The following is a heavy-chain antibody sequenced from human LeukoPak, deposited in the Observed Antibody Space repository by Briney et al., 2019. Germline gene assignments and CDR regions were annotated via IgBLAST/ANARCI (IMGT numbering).Heavy chain of an antibody. Sequence: SETLSLTCAVSGGSISSSNWWSWVRQPPGKGLEWIGGIYSNGDTYYNPSLKSRFTTSLDTSKNQFSLKLSSVTAADTAIYFCTGELAGTTVHYWGQGTLVTISS. CDR3: TGELAGTTVHY. CDR2: IYSNGDT. D-gene: IGHD1-7*01. V-gene: IGHV4-4*02. J-gene: IGHJ4*02. CDR1: GGSISSSNW.